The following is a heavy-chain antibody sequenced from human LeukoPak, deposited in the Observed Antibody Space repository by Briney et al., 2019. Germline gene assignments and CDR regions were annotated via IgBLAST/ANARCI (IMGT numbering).Heavy chain of an antibody. V-gene: IGHV4-34*01. Sequence: SETLSLTCAVYGGSFSGYYWSWIRQPPGKGLEWIGEINHSGSTNYNPSLKSRVTISVDTSKNQFSLKLSSVTAADTAVYYCARRSAVVTHDYWGQGTLVTVSS. J-gene: IGHJ4*02. D-gene: IGHD4-23*01. CDR2: INHSGST. CDR1: GGSFSGYY. CDR3: ARRSAVVTHDY.